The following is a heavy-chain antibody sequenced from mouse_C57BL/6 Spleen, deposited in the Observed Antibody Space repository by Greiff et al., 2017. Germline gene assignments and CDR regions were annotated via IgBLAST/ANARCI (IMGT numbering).Heavy chain of an antibody. CDR3: ARSETTTANWYFDV. V-gene: IGHV1-52*01. CDR1: GYTFTSYW. Sequence: VQLQQPGAELVRPGSSVKLSCKASGYTFTSYWMHWVKQRPIQGLEWIGNIDPSDSETHYNQKFKDKATLTVDKSSSTAYMQLSSLTSEDSAVYYCARSETTTANWYFDVWGTGTTVTVSS. CDR2: IDPSDSET. D-gene: IGHD1-2*01. J-gene: IGHJ1*03.